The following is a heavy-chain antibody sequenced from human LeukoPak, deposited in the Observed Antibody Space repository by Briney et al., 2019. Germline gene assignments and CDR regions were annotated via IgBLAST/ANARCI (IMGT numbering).Heavy chain of an antibody. Sequence: ASVKVSCKASGYTFTGYYMHWVRQAPGQGLEWVGRINPNSGGTNYAQKFQGRVTMTRDTSISTAYMELSRLRSDDTAVYYCARERTPRRGTAMVISYWGQGTLVTVSS. CDR1: GYTFTGYY. J-gene: IGHJ4*02. CDR2: INPNSGGT. D-gene: IGHD5-18*01. V-gene: IGHV1-2*06. CDR3: ARERTPRRGTAMVISY.